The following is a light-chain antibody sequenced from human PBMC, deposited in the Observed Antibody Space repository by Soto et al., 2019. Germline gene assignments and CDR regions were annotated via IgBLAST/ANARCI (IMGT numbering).Light chain of an antibody. V-gene: IGKV1-39*01. Sequence: DIQMTQSPSSLSASVGDRVTITCRASQSISSYLNWYQHKPGKAPKLLIYAASSLQTGVPSRFSGSRSGTDFALTISSLQRDDFATYYCQQTDSFPQTFGQGTKVDIK. CDR3: QQTDSFPQT. CDR1: QSISSY. J-gene: IGKJ1*01. CDR2: AAS.